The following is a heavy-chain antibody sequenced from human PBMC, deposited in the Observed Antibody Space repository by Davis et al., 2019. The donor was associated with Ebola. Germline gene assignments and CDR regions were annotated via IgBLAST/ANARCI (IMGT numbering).Heavy chain of an antibody. CDR3: ARRVLYGDPGMDV. CDR1: GYNFPSYW. D-gene: IGHD2/OR15-2a*01. Sequence: GESLKTSCKGSGYNFPSYWFAWVRHMPGHGLERMGSFYPAVSSTSYSPSFPGQATISADKSISTAYLQWSSLEASDTAMYFCARRVLYGDPGMDVWGQGTTVTVSS. V-gene: IGHV5-51*01. J-gene: IGHJ6*02. CDR2: FYPAVSST.